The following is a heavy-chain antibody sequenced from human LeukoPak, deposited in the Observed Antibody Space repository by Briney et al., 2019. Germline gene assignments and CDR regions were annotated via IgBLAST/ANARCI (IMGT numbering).Heavy chain of an antibody. D-gene: IGHD3-22*01. V-gene: IGHV3-21*01. CDR3: ARGYYDSSGYLDY. CDR1: GFTFSSYS. CDR2: ISNSSSYI. Sequence: GGSLRLSCAASGFTFSSYSMNWVRQAPGKGLEWVSSISNSSSYIYYADSVKGRFTISRDNAKNSLYLQMNSLRAEDTAVYYCARGYYDSSGYLDYWGQGTLVTVSS. J-gene: IGHJ4*02.